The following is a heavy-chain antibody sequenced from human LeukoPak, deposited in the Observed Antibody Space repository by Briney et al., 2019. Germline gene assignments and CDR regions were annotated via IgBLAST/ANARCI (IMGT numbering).Heavy chain of an antibody. J-gene: IGHJ4*02. CDR1: GYTFTNYP. Sequence: GASVKVSCKASGYTFTNYPMNWVRQAPGQEFEWMGWIDTNTGNPTYAQGFTRRFVFSLDTSVSTAYLQINNLEADDTGVYYCAREGSGCPDYWGQGTLVTVSS. CDR3: AREGSGCPDY. D-gene: IGHD6-19*01. CDR2: IDTNTGNP. V-gene: IGHV7-4-1*02.